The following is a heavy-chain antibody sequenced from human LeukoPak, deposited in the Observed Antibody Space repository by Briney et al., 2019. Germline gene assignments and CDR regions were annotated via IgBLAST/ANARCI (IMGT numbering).Heavy chain of an antibody. CDR3: ARADYDSSGYYRYYFDY. J-gene: IGHJ4*02. V-gene: IGHV1-69*13. D-gene: IGHD3-22*01. CDR1: GGTFSSYA. Sequence: SVKVSCKASGGTFSSYAISWVRQAPGQGLEWMGGIIPIFGTANYAQKFQGRVTITADESTSTAYMELSSLRSEDTAVYYCARADYDSSGYYRYYFDYWGQGTLVIVSS. CDR2: IIPIFGTA.